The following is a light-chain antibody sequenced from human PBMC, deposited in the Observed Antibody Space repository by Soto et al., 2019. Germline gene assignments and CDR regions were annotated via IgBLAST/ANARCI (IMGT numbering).Light chain of an antibody. CDR2: EVR. CDR3: SSYASSSTWV. V-gene: IGLV2-14*01. CDR1: SSDVGGYKY. Sequence: QSVLTQPASVSGSPGQSITISCTGTSSDVGGYKYVSWYQQHPGKAPKLMIYEVRNRPSGVSNRFSGAKTGNTASLTISGLQAEDEADYYFSSYASSSTWVFGGVTKLTV. J-gene: IGLJ3*02.